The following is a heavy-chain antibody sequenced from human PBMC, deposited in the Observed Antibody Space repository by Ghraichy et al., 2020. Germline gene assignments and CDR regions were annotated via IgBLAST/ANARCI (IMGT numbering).Heavy chain of an antibody. Sequence: SETLSLTCAVYGGSFSGYYWSWIRQPPGKGLEWIGEINHSGSNNYNPSLKSRVTISVDTSKNQFSLKLSSVTAADTAVYYCARGHYTFDLWGRGTLVTVSS. V-gene: IGHV4-34*01. CDR1: GGSFSGYY. J-gene: IGHJ2*01. CDR3: ARGHYTFDL. D-gene: IGHD3-10*01. CDR2: INHSGSN.